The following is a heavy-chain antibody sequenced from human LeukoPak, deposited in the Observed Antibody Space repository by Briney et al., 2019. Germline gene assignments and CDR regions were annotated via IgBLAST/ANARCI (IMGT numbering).Heavy chain of an antibody. V-gene: IGHV5-51*01. CDR1: GYSFTSYW. Sequence: GESLKISCKGSGYSFTSYWIGWVRQMPGKGLEWMGIIYPGDSDTRYSPSFQGQVAISADKSISTAYLQWSSLKASDTAMYYCARSPSGIAAAGSYNWFDPWGQGTLVTVSS. CDR2: IYPGDSDT. D-gene: IGHD6-13*01. J-gene: IGHJ5*02. CDR3: ARSPSGIAAAGSYNWFDP.